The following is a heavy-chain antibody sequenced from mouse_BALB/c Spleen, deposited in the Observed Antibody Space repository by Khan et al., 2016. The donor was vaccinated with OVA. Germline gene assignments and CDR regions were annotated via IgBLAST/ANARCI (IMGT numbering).Heavy chain of an antibody. Sequence: VQLQQSGAELAKPGASVKMSCKASGYTFTSYWMHWIKQRPGKGLEWIGYINPTSGYTDYNQKFKDKATLTADKSSSTAYMQLSSLKSDDSAVYYCARDRIDYWGQGTALTVSS. J-gene: IGHJ2*01. CDR3: ARDRIDY. CDR2: INPTSGYT. V-gene: IGHV1-7*01. CDR1: GYTFTSYW.